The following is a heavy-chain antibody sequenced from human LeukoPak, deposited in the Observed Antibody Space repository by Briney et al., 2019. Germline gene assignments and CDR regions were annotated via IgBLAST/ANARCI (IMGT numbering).Heavy chain of an antibody. CDR1: GGSISSYY. D-gene: IGHD6-13*01. CDR3: ARQIASAGTAGFDF. CDR2: IYSTGST. J-gene: IGHJ4*02. Sequence: SETLSLTCTVSGGSISSYYWSWIRQPAGKGLEWIGRIYSTGSTNYNPSLKSRVTMSVDTSKNQFSLRPRSVIAADTAVYYCARQIASAGTAGFDFWGQGALVTVSS. V-gene: IGHV4-4*07.